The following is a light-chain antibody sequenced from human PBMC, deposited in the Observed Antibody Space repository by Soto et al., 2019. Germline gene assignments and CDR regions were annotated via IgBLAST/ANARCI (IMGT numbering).Light chain of an antibody. CDR2: GAS. CDR1: QSLTNSF. CDR3: QQYGNLPLS. J-gene: IGKJ4*01. Sequence: EILLTQSPGTLSLSPGDRATLSCRASQSLTNSFLARYQQRPGQTPTLLIYGASQRATNSPDRFSGSGSGTDITLTINRLEPEDFAVYFCQQYGNLPLSFGGGTKVEIK. V-gene: IGKV3-20*01.